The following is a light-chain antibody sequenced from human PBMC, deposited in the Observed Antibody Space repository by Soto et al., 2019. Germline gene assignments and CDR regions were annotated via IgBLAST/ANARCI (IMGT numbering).Light chain of an antibody. Sequence: EIVLTQSPGTLSLSPGERATLSCRASQSVSSSYLAWYQQKPGQAPRLLIYSASSRATGIPDRFSGSGSGTDFTLTISRLEPEDFAVYYCQQYGSSPLHTFGQGAKLEIK. CDR1: QSVSSSY. CDR2: SAS. J-gene: IGKJ2*01. CDR3: QQYGSSPLHT. V-gene: IGKV3-20*01.